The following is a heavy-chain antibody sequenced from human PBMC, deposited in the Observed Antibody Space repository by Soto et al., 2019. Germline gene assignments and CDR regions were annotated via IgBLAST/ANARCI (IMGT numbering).Heavy chain of an antibody. CDR1: GDSVSSGGFH. Sequence: PSESLSLTCTVCGDSVSSGGFHWAWLRRPPGKGLEWSGCIYNGGSTYYRPSLERRIHMSLYATSDHYSLRLTSVTSACTAVYFSARAAVGLETIRYFHYWPPGNLVAAST. J-gene: IGHJ4*02. CDR2: IYNGGST. V-gene: IGHV4-30-4*01. CDR3: ARAAVGLETIRYFHY. D-gene: IGHD3-3*01.